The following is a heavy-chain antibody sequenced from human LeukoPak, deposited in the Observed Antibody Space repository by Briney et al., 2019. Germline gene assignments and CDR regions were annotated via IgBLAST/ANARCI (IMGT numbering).Heavy chain of an antibody. CDR1: GFTVSSNY. J-gene: IGHJ4*02. V-gene: IGHV3-30-3*01. Sequence: HPGGSLRLSCAASGFTVSSNYMSWVRQAPGKGLEWVAVISYDGSNKYYADSVKGRFTISRDNSKNTLYLQMNSLRAEDTAVYYCARTPGYNWNYADYWGQGTLVTVSS. D-gene: IGHD1-7*01. CDR3: ARTPGYNWNYADY. CDR2: ISYDGSNK.